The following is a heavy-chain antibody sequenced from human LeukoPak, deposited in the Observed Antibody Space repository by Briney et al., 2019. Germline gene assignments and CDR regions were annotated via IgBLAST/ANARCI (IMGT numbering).Heavy chain of an antibody. Sequence: PSETLSLTCAVYGGSFSGYYWSWIRQPPGKRLEWIGEINHSGSTNYNPSLKSRVTISVDTSKNQFSLKLSSVTAADTAVYYCARDHIVVVPAAISLNYYYYGMDVWGQGTTVTVSS. CDR3: ARDHIVVVPAAISLNYYYYGMDV. CDR1: GGSFSGYY. CDR2: INHSGST. J-gene: IGHJ6*02. D-gene: IGHD2-2*01. V-gene: IGHV4-34*01.